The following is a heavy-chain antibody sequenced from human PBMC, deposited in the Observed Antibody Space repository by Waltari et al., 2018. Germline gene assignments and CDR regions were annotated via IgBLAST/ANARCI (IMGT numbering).Heavy chain of an antibody. V-gene: IGHV1-8*01. CDR2: MNPNSGNT. CDR3: ARRGRLLLRADY. Sequence: QVQLVQSGAEVKKPGASVKVSCKASGYTFTSYDINWGGQATGQGLEWMGWMNPNSGNTGYAQKCQGRVTMTRNTSISTAYMELSSLRSEDTAVYYCARRGRLLLRADYWGQGTLVTVSS. J-gene: IGHJ4*02. CDR1: GYTFTSYD. D-gene: IGHD3-22*01.